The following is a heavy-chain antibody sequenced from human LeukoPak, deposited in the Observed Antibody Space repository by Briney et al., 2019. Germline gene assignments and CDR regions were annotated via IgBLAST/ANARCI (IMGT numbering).Heavy chain of an antibody. V-gene: IGHV3-30*03. D-gene: IGHD3-10*01. Sequence: GGSLRLSCAASGFTFSSYGMHWVRQAPAKGLEWVAVISYDGSSKYYADSVKGRFTISRDNSKNTLYLQMNSRRAEDTAVYYCGGVRGQIDPWGQGTLVTVSS. CDR3: GGVRGQIDP. CDR1: GFTFSSYG. CDR2: ISYDGSSK. J-gene: IGHJ5*02.